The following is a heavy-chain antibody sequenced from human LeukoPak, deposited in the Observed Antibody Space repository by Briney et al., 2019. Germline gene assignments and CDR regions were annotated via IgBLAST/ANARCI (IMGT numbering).Heavy chain of an antibody. CDR2: IKQDGSEK. CDR3: VRDPSAYCGGDCPDY. D-gene: IGHD2-21*02. CDR1: GFMFSDYA. J-gene: IGHJ4*02. Sequence: GGSLRLSCVASGFMFSDYAMSWVRQAPGKGLEWVANIKQDGSEKYYVDSVEGRFTISRDNAKNSLYLQMNSLRAEDTAVYYCVRDPSAYCGGDCPDYWGQGTLVTVSS. V-gene: IGHV3-7*01.